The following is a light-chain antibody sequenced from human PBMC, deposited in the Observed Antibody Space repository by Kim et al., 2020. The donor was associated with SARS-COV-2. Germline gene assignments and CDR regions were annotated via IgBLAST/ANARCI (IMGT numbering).Light chain of an antibody. CDR2: EVS. CDR1: GRDVGSYNL. V-gene: IGLV2-23*02. Sequence: GQSINISCTGTGRDVGSYNLVSWYQQHPGKAPKLMIYEVSKRPSGVSNRFSGSKSGNTASLTISGLQAEDEADYYCCSYAGSSAVVFGGGTQLTVL. CDR3: CSYAGSSAVV. J-gene: IGLJ2*01.